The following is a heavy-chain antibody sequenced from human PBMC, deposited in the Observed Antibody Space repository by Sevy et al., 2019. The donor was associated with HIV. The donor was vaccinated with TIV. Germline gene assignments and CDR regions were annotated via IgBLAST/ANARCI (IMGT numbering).Heavy chain of an antibody. CDR2: ISGSGRYT. Sequence: GGSLRLSCAGSGFSITSYWMHWVRQAPGKGLEWVSSISGSGRYTYYADSVEGRFTISRDSSKNTLYLQMNSLRADDTAVYYCAKGFCSGGSCPRDYYYYGMDVWGQGTTVTVSS. J-gene: IGHJ6*02. D-gene: IGHD2-15*01. CDR3: AKGFCSGGSCPRDYYYYGMDV. CDR1: GFSITSYW. V-gene: IGHV3-23*01.